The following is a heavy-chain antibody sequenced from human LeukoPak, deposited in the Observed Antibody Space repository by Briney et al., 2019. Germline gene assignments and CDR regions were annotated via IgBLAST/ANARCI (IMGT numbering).Heavy chain of an antibody. CDR2: ISGSGGST. CDR1: GFTFSSYA. V-gene: IGHV3-23*01. Sequence: GGSLRLSCAASGFTFSSYAMSWVRQAPGKGLEWVSAISGSGGSTYYADSVKGRFTISRDNSKNTLYLQMNSLRAEDTAVYYCAKDRVKWLRLGVFDYWGQGTLVTVSS. J-gene: IGHJ4*02. CDR3: AKDRVKWLRLGVFDY. D-gene: IGHD5-12*01.